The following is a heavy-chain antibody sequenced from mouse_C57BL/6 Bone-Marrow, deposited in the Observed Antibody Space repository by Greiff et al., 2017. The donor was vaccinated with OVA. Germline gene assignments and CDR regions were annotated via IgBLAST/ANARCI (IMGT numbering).Heavy chain of an antibody. V-gene: IGHV1-54*01. D-gene: IGHD2-13*01. CDR3: ASGGDYPSFDY. J-gene: IGHJ2*01. Sequence: QVQLQQSGAELVRPGTSVKVSCKASGYAFTNYLIEWVKQRPGQGLEWIGVINPGGGGTNYNEKFKGKATLTADKSSSTAYMQLSSLTSADSAVYFCASGGDYPSFDYWSGGTTLTVSS. CDR2: INPGGGGT. CDR1: GYAFTNYL.